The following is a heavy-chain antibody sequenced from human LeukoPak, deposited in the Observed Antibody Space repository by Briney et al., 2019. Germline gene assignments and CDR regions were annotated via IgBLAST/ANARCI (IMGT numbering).Heavy chain of an antibody. Sequence: SETLSLTCTVSGGSISSYYWSWIRQPPGKGLEWIGYIYYSGSTNYNPSLKSRVTISVDTSENQFSLKLSSVTAADTAVYYCARSQPATNLDYWGQGTLVTVSS. J-gene: IGHJ4*02. CDR3: ARSQPATNLDY. CDR2: IYYSGST. V-gene: IGHV4-59*01. D-gene: IGHD1-26*01. CDR1: GGSISSYY.